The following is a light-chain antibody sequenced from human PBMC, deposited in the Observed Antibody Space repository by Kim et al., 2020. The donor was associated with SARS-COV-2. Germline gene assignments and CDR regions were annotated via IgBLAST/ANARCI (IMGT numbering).Light chain of an antibody. CDR1: SSDVGSYNL. CDR3: CSYAGTVV. V-gene: IGLV2-23*02. CDR2: EVS. J-gene: IGLJ2*01. Sequence: ISCTGTSSDVGSYNLVSWYQQHPGKAPKLMIYEVSKRPSGVSNRFSGSKSGNTASLTISGLQAEDEADYYCCSYAGTVVFGGGTKLTVL.